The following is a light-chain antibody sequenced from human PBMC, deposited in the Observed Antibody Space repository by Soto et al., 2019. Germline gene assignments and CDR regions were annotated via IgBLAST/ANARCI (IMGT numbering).Light chain of an antibody. Sequence: DIQMTQTPSTLSASVGDRDVITCRASQSITTWLAWYQQKPGKAPKLLIYDASSLESGVPSRFSGSGSGTEFTLTISSLQPDDFATYYCQQYNDYWTFGQGTNVEIK. CDR3: QQYNDYWT. V-gene: IGKV1-5*01. J-gene: IGKJ1*01. CDR1: QSITTW. CDR2: DAS.